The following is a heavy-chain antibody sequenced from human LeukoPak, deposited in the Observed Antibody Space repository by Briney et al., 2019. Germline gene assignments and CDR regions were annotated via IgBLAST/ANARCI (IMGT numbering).Heavy chain of an antibody. J-gene: IGHJ4*02. CDR1: GYSISSGYY. D-gene: IGHD4-11*01. Sequence: SETLSLTCTVSGYSISSGYYWGWIRQPPGKGLEWIGSIYHSGSTYYNPSLKSRVTISVDTSKNQFSLKLSSVTAADTAVYYCASDDYSNSFDYWGQGTLVTVSS. V-gene: IGHV4-38-2*02. CDR3: ASDDYSNSFDY. CDR2: IYHSGST.